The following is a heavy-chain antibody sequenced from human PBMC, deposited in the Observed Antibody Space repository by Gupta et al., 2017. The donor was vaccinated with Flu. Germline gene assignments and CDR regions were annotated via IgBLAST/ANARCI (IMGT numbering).Heavy chain of an antibody. D-gene: IGHD1-26*01. J-gene: IGHJ4*02. CDR1: GFTFSSYA. CDR2: MSSSGGST. V-gene: IGHV3-23*01. Sequence: EVQVLEYGGGLVQPGGSLRISCAAPGFTFSSYAMSWVRQAPGKGLEWVSGMSSSGGSTYYADSVKGRFTISRDNSKNTVHLQMNSLRAEDTAVYYCAKGYSGSTSALDYWGQGTLVTVSS. CDR3: AKGYSGSTSALDY.